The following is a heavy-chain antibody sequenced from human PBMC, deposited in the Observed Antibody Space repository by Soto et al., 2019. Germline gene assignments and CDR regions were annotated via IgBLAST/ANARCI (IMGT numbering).Heavy chain of an antibody. CDR2: IKTSAGGGAT. V-gene: IGHV3-15*07. J-gene: IGHJ6*02. D-gene: IGHD2-15*01. Sequence: EVQLVESAGGLVKPGGSLRLSCVASGFSFNEAWMNWVRQAPGEGLEWVGRIKTSAGGGATDYAAPVQGRFTISRDDSKNALYLHMNSRRTEDTAIYDCTTGSVEGIWGQGTTVTVSS. CDR1: GFSFNEAW. CDR3: TTGSVEGI.